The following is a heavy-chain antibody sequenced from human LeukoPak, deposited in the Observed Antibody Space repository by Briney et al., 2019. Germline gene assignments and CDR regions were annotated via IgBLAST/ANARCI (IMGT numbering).Heavy chain of an antibody. CDR2: IYYSGST. CDR1: GGSISSYY. CDR3: ARERPNTAMAAFDY. V-gene: IGHV4-59*12. J-gene: IGHJ4*02. D-gene: IGHD5-18*01. Sequence: SETLSLTFTVSGGSISSYYWSWIRQSPGKGLEWIGYIYYSGSTNYNPSLKSRVTISVDTPKNQFSLKLSSVTAADTAVYYCARERPNTAMAAFDYWGQGTLVTVSS.